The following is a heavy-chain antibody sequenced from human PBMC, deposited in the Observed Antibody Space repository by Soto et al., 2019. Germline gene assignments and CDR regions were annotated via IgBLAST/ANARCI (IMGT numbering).Heavy chain of an antibody. D-gene: IGHD3-22*01. J-gene: IGHJ6*02. Sequence: SETLSLTFAVSGGSFSGYYWSWIRQPPGKGLEWIGEINHSGSTNYNPSLKSRVTISVDTSKNQFSLKLSSVTAADTAVYYCARRLIGMDVWGQGTTVT. V-gene: IGHV4-34*01. CDR2: INHSGST. CDR3: ARRLIGMDV. CDR1: GGSFSGYY.